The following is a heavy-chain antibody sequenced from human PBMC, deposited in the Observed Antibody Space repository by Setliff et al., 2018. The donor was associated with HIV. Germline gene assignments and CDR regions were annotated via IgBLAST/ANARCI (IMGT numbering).Heavy chain of an antibody. CDR3: ARDIQAAGTGWFDP. CDR1: GGSLSGYY. V-gene: IGHV4-34*01. J-gene: IGHJ5*02. CDR2: INHTGST. D-gene: IGHD6-13*01. Sequence: SETLSLTCDVYGGSLSGYYWSWIRQPPGKGLEWIGEINHTGSTNYNPSFKSRVTISIDTSENQFSLKLSSVTAADTAVYYCARDIQAAGTGWFDPWGQGTLVTVSS.